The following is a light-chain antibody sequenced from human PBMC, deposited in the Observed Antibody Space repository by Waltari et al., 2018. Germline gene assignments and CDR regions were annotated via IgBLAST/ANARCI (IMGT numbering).Light chain of an antibody. V-gene: IGLV2-14*03. Sequence: QQHPVKAPKLMFYDVSRRPSVVAIRFSGSKSGNTASLTISVLQPYDKADYYCRSYTSRATYVFGTGTKVTVL. CDR2: DVS. CDR3: RSYTSRATYV. J-gene: IGLJ1*01.